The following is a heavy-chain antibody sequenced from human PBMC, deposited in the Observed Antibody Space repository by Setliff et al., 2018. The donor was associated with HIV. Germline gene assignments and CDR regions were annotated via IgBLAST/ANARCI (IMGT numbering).Heavy chain of an antibody. Sequence: PSVQVSCKASGYTFTTYAIHWVRQAPGQSLEWMGWINVGKGNTKYSQDLQGRITITRDTSANTAYMELSRLRSDDTAVYFCARGALLAVFDFDHWGHGTLVTVSS. CDR2: INVGKGNT. V-gene: IGHV1-3*01. CDR3: ARGALLAVFDFDH. D-gene: IGHD3-10*01. CDR1: GYTFTTYA. J-gene: IGHJ4*01.